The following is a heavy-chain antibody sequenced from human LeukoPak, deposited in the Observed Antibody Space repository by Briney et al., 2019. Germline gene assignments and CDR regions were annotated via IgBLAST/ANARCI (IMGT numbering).Heavy chain of an antibody. Sequence: GGSLRLSCAASGFTFSSYWVSWVRQAPGKGLEWVANIKQDGSEKYYVDSVKGRFIISRGNAKNSLYLQMNSLRAEDTAVYYCAKGAFRDQVQGYYYMDVWGKGTTVTVSS. CDR3: AKGAFRDQVQGYYYMDV. V-gene: IGHV3-7*01. D-gene: IGHD3-10*01. CDR1: GFTFSSYW. J-gene: IGHJ6*03. CDR2: IKQDGSEK.